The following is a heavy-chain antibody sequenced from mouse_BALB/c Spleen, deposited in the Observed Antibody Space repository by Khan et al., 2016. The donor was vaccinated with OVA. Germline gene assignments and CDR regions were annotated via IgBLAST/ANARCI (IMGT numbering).Heavy chain of an antibody. Sequence: QVQLQQSGPGLVAPSQSLSITCTVSGFSLTSYGIHWVRQPPGKGLEWLGIIWAGGSTNYNSALMSILSIIKYNSRSQVFLKMNSLQTDDTAMYFCARNRESDYFDYWGQGTTLTVSS. J-gene: IGHJ2*01. CDR2: IWAGGST. V-gene: IGHV2-9*02. CDR3: ARNRESDYFDY. CDR1: GFSLTSYG.